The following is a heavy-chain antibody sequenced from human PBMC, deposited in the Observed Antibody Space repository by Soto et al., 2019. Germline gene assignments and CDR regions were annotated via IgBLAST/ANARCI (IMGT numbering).Heavy chain of an antibody. CDR2: IYHSGST. CDR1: SGSISSSNW. J-gene: IGHJ4*02. V-gene: IGHV4-4*02. Sequence: PSDTLSLTCAVSSGSISSSNWWSWVRQPPGKGLEWIGEIYHSGSTNYNPSLKRRVTISVDKSKNQFSLKLSSVTAADTAVYYCARDRRSGGSYYFEYWGQGTLVTVSS. CDR3: ARDRRSGGSYYFEY. D-gene: IGHD6-19*01.